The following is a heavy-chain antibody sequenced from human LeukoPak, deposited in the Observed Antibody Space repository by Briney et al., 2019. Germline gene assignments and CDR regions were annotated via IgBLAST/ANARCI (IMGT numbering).Heavy chain of an antibody. Sequence: SETLSLTCTVSGGSISSYYWSWIRQPPGKGLEWIGYIYYSGSTNYNPSLKSRVTISVDTSKNQFSLKLSSVTAADTAVYYCARGGWGSWYYFDYWGQGTLVTVSS. CDR3: ARGGWGSWYYFDY. J-gene: IGHJ4*02. V-gene: IGHV4-59*01. CDR2: IYYSGST. CDR1: GGSISSYY. D-gene: IGHD6-13*01.